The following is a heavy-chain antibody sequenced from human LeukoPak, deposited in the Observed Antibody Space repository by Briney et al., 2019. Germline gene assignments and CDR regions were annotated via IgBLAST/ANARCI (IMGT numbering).Heavy chain of an antibody. V-gene: IGHV3-64*01. D-gene: IGHD3-10*01. J-gene: IGHJ4*02. Sequence: GGSLRLSCAASGFTFCSYAMHWVRQAPGEGLEYVSSISTNGGRTYYANSVKGRFTISRDNSKSTLYLQMGSLRAEDMAVYYCARDISGSGSYDYWGQGTLVTVSS. CDR2: ISTNGGRT. CDR1: GFTFCSYA. CDR3: ARDISGSGSYDY.